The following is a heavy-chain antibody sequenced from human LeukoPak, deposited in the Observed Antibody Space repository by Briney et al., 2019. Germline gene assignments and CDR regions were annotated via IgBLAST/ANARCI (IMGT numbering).Heavy chain of an antibody. CDR1: GYTFTDYY. CDR3: ATLTIVVVPAAIIDY. V-gene: IGHV1-69-2*01. CDR2: VDPEDGET. J-gene: IGHJ4*02. Sequence: ASVKISCKVSGYTFTDYYMHWVQQAPGKGLEWMGLVDPEDGETIYAEKFQGRVTITADTFTDTAYMELSSLRSEDTAVYYCATLTIVVVPAAIIDYWGQGTLVTVSS. D-gene: IGHD2-2*01.